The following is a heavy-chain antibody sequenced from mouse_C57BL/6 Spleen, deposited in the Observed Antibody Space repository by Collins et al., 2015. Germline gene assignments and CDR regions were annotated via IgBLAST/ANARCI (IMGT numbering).Heavy chain of an antibody. CDR2: IFSGDGDT. J-gene: IGHJ3*01. CDR1: GYVFSNYW. Sequence: KASGYVFSNYWMNWVKQRPGKGLEWIGQIFSGDGDTNYNGKFKGKATLTADKSSSTVYMQLSSLTSEDSAVYFCARGAYWGQGTLVTVSA. V-gene: IGHV1-80*01. CDR3: ARGAY.